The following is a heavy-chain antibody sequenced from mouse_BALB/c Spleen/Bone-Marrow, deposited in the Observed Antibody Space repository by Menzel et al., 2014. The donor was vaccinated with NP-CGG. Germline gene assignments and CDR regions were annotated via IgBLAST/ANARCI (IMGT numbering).Heavy chain of an antibody. D-gene: IGHD2-4*01. V-gene: IGHV7-3*02. CDR1: GFTFTDYF. CDR3: ARGYYDDY. J-gene: IGHJ2*01. Sequence: VQLKQSGGGLVQPGGSLRLSCATSGFTFTDYFMTWVRRPPGKALEWLGFIRNKANGYTTEYSASVMGRFTISRNNSQSILYLQMNTLRAEDSATYYCARGYYDDYWGQGTTLTVSS. CDR2: IRNKANGYTT.